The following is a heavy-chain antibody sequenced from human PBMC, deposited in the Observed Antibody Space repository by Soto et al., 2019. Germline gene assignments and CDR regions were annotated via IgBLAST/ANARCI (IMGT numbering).Heavy chain of an antibody. D-gene: IGHD3-16*01. CDR3: ARQGGSPLGGLSQDFEC. Sequence: SETLSLTCTVSGGSISSSSYYWGWIRQPPGKGLEWIGSIYHRGSTYYNPSLKSRVTTSVDTSKNQFSLKLSSVTAADTAVYYCARQGGSPLGGLSQDFECWGQGSLVT. CDR1: GGSISSSSYY. J-gene: IGHJ4*02. V-gene: IGHV4-39*01. CDR2: IYHRGST.